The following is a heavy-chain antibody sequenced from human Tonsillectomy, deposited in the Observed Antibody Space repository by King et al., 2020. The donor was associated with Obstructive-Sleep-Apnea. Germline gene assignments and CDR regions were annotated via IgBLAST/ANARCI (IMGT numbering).Heavy chain of an antibody. Sequence: VQLVESWGGLVQPGGSLRLACEASGFDFYSYSMNWVRQAPGEGLELVSYISETSRTIYYAASVRGRFTISRDNAKSSLYLQMNRLRAEDTAMYFCVRDRYWAFDWWGPGTLVTVSS. CDR1: GFDFYSYS. D-gene: IGHD2-8*02. CDR2: ISETSRTI. CDR3: VRDRYWAFDW. J-gene: IGHJ4*02. V-gene: IGHV3-48*04.